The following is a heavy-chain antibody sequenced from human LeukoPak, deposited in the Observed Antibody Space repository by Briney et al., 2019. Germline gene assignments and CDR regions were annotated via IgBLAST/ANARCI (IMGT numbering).Heavy chain of an antibody. J-gene: IGHJ5*02. D-gene: IGHD5-12*01. Sequence: GASVKVSRNASGYTFTGYYMHWVRQAPGQGLERMGWINPNSGGTNYAQKFQGRVTMTRDTSISTAYMELSRLRSYDTAVYYCGRGPIVVATKKKDWFDPWGQGTLVTVYS. CDR1: GYTFTGYY. CDR3: GRGPIVVATKKKDWFDP. CDR2: INPNSGGT. V-gene: IGHV1-2*02.